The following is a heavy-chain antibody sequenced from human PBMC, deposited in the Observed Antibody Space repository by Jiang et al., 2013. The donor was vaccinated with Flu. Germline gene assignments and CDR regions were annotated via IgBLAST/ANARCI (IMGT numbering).Heavy chain of an antibody. D-gene: IGHD6-19*01. Sequence: QLLESGGGVVQPGRSLRLSCAASGFTFSTYGMHWVRQAPGKGLEWVAVISYDGSNEDFAPPVKGRFTISRDNSKNTLYLHLNSLRAEDTAVYYCARDQINYSGGWYSYSYGMDVWGQGTTVTVSS. J-gene: IGHJ6*02. CDR3: ARDQINYSGGWYSYSYGMDV. CDR2: ISYDGSNE. CDR1: GFTFSTYG. V-gene: IGHV3-33*01.